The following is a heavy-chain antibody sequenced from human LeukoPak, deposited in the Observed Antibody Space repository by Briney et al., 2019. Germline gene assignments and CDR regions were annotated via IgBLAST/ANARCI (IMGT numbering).Heavy chain of an antibody. CDR2: INHSGST. CDR1: GGSFSGYY. D-gene: IGHD2-2*01. Sequence: SETLSLTCAVYGGSFSGYYWSWIRQPPGKGLEWIGEINHSGSTNYNPSLKSRVTISVDTSKNQFSLKLSSVTAADTAVYHCARGRVPAAIRHPGLDYWGQGTLVTVSS. J-gene: IGHJ4*02. V-gene: IGHV4-34*01. CDR3: ARGRVPAAIRHPGLDY.